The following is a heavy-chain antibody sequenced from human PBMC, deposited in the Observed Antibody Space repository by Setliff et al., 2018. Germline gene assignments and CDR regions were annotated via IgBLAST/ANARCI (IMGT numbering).Heavy chain of an antibody. J-gene: IGHJ6*02. D-gene: IGHD1-26*01. CDR3: VRGGSAPSSYQYPLDV. CDR1: GFTFSNHY. Sequence: GGSLRLSCAASGFTFSNHYMHWVRQAPGKGLEWIGRIRDKANTYNTEYSASVKCRFTVSRDDSENSLYLQMSSLKTEDTAVYYCVRGGSAPSSYQYPLDVWGQGTTVTVSS. CDR2: IRDKANTYNT. V-gene: IGHV3-72*01.